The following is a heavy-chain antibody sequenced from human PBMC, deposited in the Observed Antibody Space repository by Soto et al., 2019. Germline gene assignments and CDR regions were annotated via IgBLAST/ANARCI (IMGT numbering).Heavy chain of an antibody. J-gene: IGHJ4*02. CDR1: GYTFTSYG. Sequence: QVQLVQSGAEVKKPGASVKVSCKASGYTFTSYGISWVRQAPGQGLEWMGWISAYNGNTNYAQKLQGRVTMTTDTSTSTAYMKLRSLRSDDTAVYYCARGYCSGGSCYSSGELDYWGQGTLVTVSS. V-gene: IGHV1-18*01. CDR2: ISAYNGNT. D-gene: IGHD2-15*01. CDR3: ARGYCSGGSCYSSGELDY.